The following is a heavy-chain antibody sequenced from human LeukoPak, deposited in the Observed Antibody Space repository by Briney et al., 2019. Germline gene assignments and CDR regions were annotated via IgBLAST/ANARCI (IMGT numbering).Heavy chain of an antibody. CDR2: ISSSGSTI. V-gene: IGHV3-11*01. CDR3: ARDRYDSSGYYVMIGLVESY. CDR1: GFTFSDYY. Sequence: PGGSLRLSCAASGFTFSDYYMSWIRQAPGKGLEWVSYISSSGSTIYYADSVKGRFTISRDNAKNSLYRQMNSLRAEDTAVYYCARDRYDSSGYYVMIGLVESYRGQGTLVTVSS. D-gene: IGHD3-22*01. J-gene: IGHJ4*02.